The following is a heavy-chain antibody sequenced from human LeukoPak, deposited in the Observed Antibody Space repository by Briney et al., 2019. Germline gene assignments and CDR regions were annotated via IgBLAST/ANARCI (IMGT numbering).Heavy chain of an antibody. Sequence: SETLSLTCTVSVGSISSFYWSWIRQPPGKGLEWIGHIYYSGSTNYNPSLKSRVTISVDTSKNQFSLKLSSVTAADTAVYYCARFLSSGYSPYFYYGMDVWGRGTTVTVSS. CDR2: IYYSGST. J-gene: IGHJ6*02. CDR3: ARFLSSGYSPYFYYGMDV. V-gene: IGHV4-59*01. D-gene: IGHD3-22*01. CDR1: VGSISSFY.